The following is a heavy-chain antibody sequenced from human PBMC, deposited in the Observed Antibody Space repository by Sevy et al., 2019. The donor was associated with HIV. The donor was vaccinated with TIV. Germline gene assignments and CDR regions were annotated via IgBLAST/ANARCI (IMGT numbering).Heavy chain of an antibody. V-gene: IGHV1-69*13. Sequence: ASVKVSCKASGGTSSKYAITWVRPAPRQGLEWMGGIIPIFGTANYAQKFQGRVTITADESTSTAYMELSSLRSEDTAVYYCARDRGFSSTSEYGMDVWGQWTTVTVSS. D-gene: IGHD2-2*01. CDR3: ARDRGFSSTSEYGMDV. J-gene: IGHJ6*02. CDR1: GGTSSKYA. CDR2: IIPIFGTA.